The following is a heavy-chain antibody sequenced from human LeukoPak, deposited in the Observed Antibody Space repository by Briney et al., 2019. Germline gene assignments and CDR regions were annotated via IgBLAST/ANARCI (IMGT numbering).Heavy chain of an antibody. V-gene: IGHV3-9*01. J-gene: IGHJ4*02. CDR1: GFTFDDYA. D-gene: IGHD5-24*01. CDR2: ISWNSGSI. Sequence: GGSLRLSCAASGFTFDDYAMHWVRQAPGKGLEWVSGISWNSGSIGYADSVKGRFTISRDNAKNSLYLQVNSLRAEDTALYYCAKDRDGYKNFDYWGQGTLVTVSS. CDR3: AKDRDGYKNFDY.